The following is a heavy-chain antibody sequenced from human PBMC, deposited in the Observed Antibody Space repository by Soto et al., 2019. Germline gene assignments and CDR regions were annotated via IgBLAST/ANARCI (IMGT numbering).Heavy chain of an antibody. CDR3: ARGVVVVAAHFDY. CDR1: GGSFSGYY. V-gene: IGHV4-34*01. Sequence: PSETLSLTCAVYGGSFSGYYWSWIRQPPGKGLEWIGEINHSGSTNYNPSLKSRVTIAVDTSKHKFSLKLSSVTAADTAVYYCARGVVVVAAHFDYWGQGTLVTAS. D-gene: IGHD2-15*01. J-gene: IGHJ4*02. CDR2: INHSGST.